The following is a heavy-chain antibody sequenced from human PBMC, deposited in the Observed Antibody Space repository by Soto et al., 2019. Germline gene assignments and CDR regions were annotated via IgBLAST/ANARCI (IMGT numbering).Heavy chain of an antibody. J-gene: IGHJ4*02. CDR2: ISYDGSNK. CDR3: ARDSKHVGAGFDY. Sequence: PGGSLRLSCAASGFTFSSYAMHWVRQAPGKGLEWVAVISYDGSNKYYADSVKGRFTISRDNSKNTLYLQMNSLRAEDTAVYYCARDSKHVGAGFDYWGQGTLVTVSS. V-gene: IGHV3-30-3*01. D-gene: IGHD1-26*01. CDR1: GFTFSSYA.